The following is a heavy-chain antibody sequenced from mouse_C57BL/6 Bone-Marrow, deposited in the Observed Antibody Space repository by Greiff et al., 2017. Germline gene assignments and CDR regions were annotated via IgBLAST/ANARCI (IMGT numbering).Heavy chain of an antibody. CDR2: IHPNSGST. Sequence: VQLQQPGAELVKPGASVKLSCKASGYTFTSYWMHWVKQRPGQGLEWIGMIHPNSGSTNYSEKFKGKATLTVDKSSSTAYMQLSSLTSEDSAVYYCARKDSNYVWYFDVWGTGTTVTVSS. CDR3: ARKDSNYVWYFDV. D-gene: IGHD2-5*01. CDR1: GYTFTSYW. V-gene: IGHV1-64*01. J-gene: IGHJ1*03.